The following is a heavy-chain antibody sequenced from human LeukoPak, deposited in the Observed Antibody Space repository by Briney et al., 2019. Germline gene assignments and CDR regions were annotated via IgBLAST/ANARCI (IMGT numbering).Heavy chain of an antibody. J-gene: IGHJ4*02. V-gene: IGHV3-23*01. Sequence: GGSLRLSCAASGFTFSSYAMSWVRQAPGKGLEWVSAISGSGGSTYYADSAKGRFTISRDNSKNTLYLQMNSLRAEDTAVYYCANLYSSGWYPEGYWGQGTLVTVSS. CDR2: ISGSGGST. CDR3: ANLYSSGWYPEGY. CDR1: GFTFSSYA. D-gene: IGHD6-19*01.